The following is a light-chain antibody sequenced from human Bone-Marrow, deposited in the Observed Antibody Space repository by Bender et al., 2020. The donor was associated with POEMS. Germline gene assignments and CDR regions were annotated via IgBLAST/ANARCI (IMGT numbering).Light chain of an antibody. Sequence: SYELTQPSSVSVSPGQTARITCSGDLLKKKYAQWFQQKPGQAPVLVIYRDNERPSGIPDRFSGSSSGTTVTLTISGAQVEDEADYYCYSAPDNNPWVFGGGTKLTVV. V-gene: IGLV3-27*01. CDR3: YSAPDNNPWV. J-gene: IGLJ3*02. CDR2: RDN. CDR1: LLKKKY.